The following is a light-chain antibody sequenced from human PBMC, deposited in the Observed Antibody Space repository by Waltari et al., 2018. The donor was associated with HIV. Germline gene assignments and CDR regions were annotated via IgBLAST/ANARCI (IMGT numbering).Light chain of an antibody. V-gene: IGLV1-40*01. Sequence: QSVLTQTPSVSGAPGQRVTISCTGRSSNIGAGYDVHWYRQLPGKAPNPLIYANSNQPSGVPDRFSGSKSGSSASLAITGLQAEDEAHYYCQSFDSSLTTSGVIFGGGTKLTVL. J-gene: IGLJ2*01. CDR1: SSNIGAGYD. CDR3: QSFDSSLTTSGVI. CDR2: ANS.